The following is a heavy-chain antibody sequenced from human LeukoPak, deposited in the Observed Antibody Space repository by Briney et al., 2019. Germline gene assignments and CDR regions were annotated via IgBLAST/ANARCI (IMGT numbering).Heavy chain of an antibody. V-gene: IGHV3-9*03. D-gene: IGHD3-22*01. CDR2: ISWNSGII. Sequence: GRSLRLSCAASGFTFADYAMHWVRQAPGKGLEWVSGISWNSGIIGCADSVKGRFTISRDNAKNSLYLQMDSLRAEDMALYYCAKDGDSSGYGGKDYWGQGTLVTVSS. J-gene: IGHJ4*02. CDR1: GFTFADYA. CDR3: AKDGDSSGYGGKDY.